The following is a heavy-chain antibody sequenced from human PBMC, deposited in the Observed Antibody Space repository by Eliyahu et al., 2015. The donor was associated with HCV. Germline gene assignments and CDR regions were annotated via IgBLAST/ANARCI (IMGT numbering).Heavy chain of an antibody. Sequence: FSSYAMSWVRQAPGKGLEWVSAISGSGGSTYYADSVKGRFTISRDNSKNTLYLQMNSLRAEDTAVYYCAKVGAPLAVAGLGYWGQGTLVTVSS. V-gene: IGHV3-23*01. J-gene: IGHJ4*02. D-gene: IGHD6-19*01. CDR3: AKVGAPLAVAGLGY. CDR1: FSSYA. CDR2: ISGSGGST.